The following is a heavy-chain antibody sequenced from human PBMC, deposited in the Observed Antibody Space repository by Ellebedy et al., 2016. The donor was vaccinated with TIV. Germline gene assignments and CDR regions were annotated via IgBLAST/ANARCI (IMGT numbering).Heavy chain of an antibody. V-gene: IGHV1-18*01. CDR2: ISGLNGKT. J-gene: IGHJ5*02. CDR3: ARDNTVGGTNWFDP. D-gene: IGHD6-19*01. Sequence: AASVQVSCKTSGYTFTSYGVSWVRQAPGQGLEWMGWISGLNGKTKYARTVQGRVTLTTDTAARTVYMELTSLRSDDTAVYYCARDNTVGGTNWFDPWGQGTLVIVSS. CDR1: GYTFTSYG.